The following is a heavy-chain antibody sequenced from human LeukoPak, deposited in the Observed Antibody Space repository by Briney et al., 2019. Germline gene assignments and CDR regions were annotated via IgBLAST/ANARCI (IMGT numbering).Heavy chain of an antibody. CDR2: IRGSGGST. CDR3: AKGYYDYVWGSYYSDY. CDR1: GFTFSSYA. Sequence: SGGTLRLSCAAPGFTFSSYAMSWVRQAPGKGLEWVSAIRGSGGSTYYADSVKGRFTISRDNSRDTLYLQMNSLVAEDTAVYYCAKGYYDYVWGSYYSDYCGQGTLVTVSS. V-gene: IGHV3-23*01. J-gene: IGHJ4*02. D-gene: IGHD3-16*01.